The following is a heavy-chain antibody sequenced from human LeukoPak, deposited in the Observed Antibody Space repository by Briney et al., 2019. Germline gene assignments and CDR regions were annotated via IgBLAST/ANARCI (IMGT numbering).Heavy chain of an antibody. Sequence: PGGSLTLSCTVSGFTFSGYTMHWVRQAPGKGLEWVSSISSSGLYIYFADSLKGRFTISRDNAKNSQYLQVNSLRAEDTAVYYCARAFEPDYFDYWGQGTLVTVSS. J-gene: IGHJ4*02. D-gene: IGHD1-14*01. CDR2: ISSSGLYI. V-gene: IGHV3-21*01. CDR3: ARAFEPDYFDY. CDR1: GFTFSGYT.